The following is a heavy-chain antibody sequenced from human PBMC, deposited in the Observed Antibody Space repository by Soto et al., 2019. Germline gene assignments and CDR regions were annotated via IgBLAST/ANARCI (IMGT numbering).Heavy chain of an antibody. V-gene: IGHV4-4*02. CDR2: IYHSGST. Sequence: SETLSLTSAVSGGNISSSNWWSWVRQPPGKGLEWIGEIYHSGSTNYNPSLKSRVTISVDKSKNQFSLKLSSVTAADTAVYYCASFHYGSGSSYWGQGTLVTVSS. CDR3: ASFHYGSGSSY. J-gene: IGHJ4*02. D-gene: IGHD3-10*01. CDR1: GGNISSSNW.